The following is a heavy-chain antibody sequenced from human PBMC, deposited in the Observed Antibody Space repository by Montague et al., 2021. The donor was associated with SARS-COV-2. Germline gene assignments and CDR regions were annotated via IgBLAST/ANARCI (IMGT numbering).Heavy chain of an antibody. CDR2: IFKNGKT. D-gene: IGHD3-22*01. Sequence: SETLSLTCTVSGDSITADDWSWIRQPPGKGLEWIVNIFKNGKTDYNPSLRSRVITSVDTSKTQFSLKVTLVTAADTAGYYCARYYERSLDVWGQGTTVTVSS. J-gene: IGHJ6*02. V-gene: IGHV4-59*08. CDR1: GDSITADD. CDR3: ARYYERSLDV.